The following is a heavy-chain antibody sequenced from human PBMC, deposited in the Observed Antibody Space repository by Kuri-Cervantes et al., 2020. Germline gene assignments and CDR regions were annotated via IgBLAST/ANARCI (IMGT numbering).Heavy chain of an antibody. CDR2: ISWNSGSI. D-gene: IGHD3-16*02. CDR1: GFTFDDYA. V-gene: IGHV3-9*01. Sequence: GGSLRLSCAASGFTFDDYAMHWVRQAPGKGLEWASGISWNSGSIGYADSVKGRFTISRDNAKNSLYLQMNSLRAEDTAVYYCAREWTFTFGGVIARVHDYWGQGTLVTVSS. J-gene: IGHJ4*02. CDR3: AREWTFTFGGVIARVHDY.